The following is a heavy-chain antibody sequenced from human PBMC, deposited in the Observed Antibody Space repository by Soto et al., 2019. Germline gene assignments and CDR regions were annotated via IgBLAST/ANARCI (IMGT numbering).Heavy chain of an antibody. D-gene: IGHD3-3*01. Sequence: GGSLRLSCVASGFTFSSFAMSWVRQAPGKGLEWVSDIEGHGVRTYYVDSVKGRFTISRDNAKNSLYLQMNSLRAEDTAVYYCARFGYYDFWSGFDYYYYYGMDVWGQGTTVTVSS. V-gene: IGHV3-23*01. CDR1: GFTFSSFA. J-gene: IGHJ6*02. CDR2: IEGHGVRT. CDR3: ARFGYYDFWSGFDYYYYYGMDV.